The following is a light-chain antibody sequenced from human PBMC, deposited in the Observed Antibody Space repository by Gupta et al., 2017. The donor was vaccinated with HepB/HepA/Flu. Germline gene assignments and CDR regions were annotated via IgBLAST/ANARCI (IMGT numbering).Light chain of an antibody. CDR2: RAS. CDR3: QQYTTYSRT. V-gene: IGKV1-5*03. CDR1: QTISSW. J-gene: IGKJ1*01. Sequence: DIQMTQSPSTLSASVGDRVTITCRASQTISSWLAWYQQRPGKAPKLLIQRASSLESGVPSRFGGSQSGTEFTLTINSLQPDDFATYYCQQYTTYSRTFGQGTKVEIK.